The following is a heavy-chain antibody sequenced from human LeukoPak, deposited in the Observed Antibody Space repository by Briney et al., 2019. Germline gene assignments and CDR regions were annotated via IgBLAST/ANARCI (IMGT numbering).Heavy chain of an antibody. V-gene: IGHV1-18*01. CDR1: GYTFTSYG. D-gene: IGHD6-6*01. CDR3: ARDKTSARRGNWFDP. CDR2: ISAYNGNT. J-gene: IGHJ5*02. Sequence: ASVKVSCKASGYTFTSYGISWVRQAPGQGLEWMGWISAYNGNTNYAQKLQGRVTMTTDTSTSTAYMELRSLRSDDTAVYYCARDKTSARRGNWFDPWGQGTLVIVSS.